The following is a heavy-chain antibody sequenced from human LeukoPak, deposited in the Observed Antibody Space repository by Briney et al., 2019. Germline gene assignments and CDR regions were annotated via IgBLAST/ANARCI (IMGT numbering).Heavy chain of an antibody. CDR3: ARSIAVAGGRFDY. Sequence: GGSLRLSCAASGFTFSNYGMHWVRQAPGKGLEWVAVISYDGSNKYYADSVKGRFTISRDNSKNTLYLQMNSLRAEDTAVYYCARSIAVAGGRFDYWGQGTLVTVSS. CDR2: ISYDGSNK. CDR1: GFTFSNYG. D-gene: IGHD6-19*01. V-gene: IGHV3-30*03. J-gene: IGHJ4*02.